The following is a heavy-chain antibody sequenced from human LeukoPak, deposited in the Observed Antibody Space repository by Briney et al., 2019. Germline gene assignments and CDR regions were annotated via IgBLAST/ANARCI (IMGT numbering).Heavy chain of an antibody. CDR3: ARGVYCSGGSCYSVDP. D-gene: IGHD2-15*01. V-gene: IGHV1-46*01. Sequence: GASVKVPCKASGYTFSMYNMHWVRQAPGQGLEWMGIINPSGGSTSYAQKFQGRVTMTRDTSTSTVYMELSSLRSEDTAAYYCARGVYCSGGSCYSVDPWGQGTLVTVSS. J-gene: IGHJ5*02. CDR2: INPSGGST. CDR1: GYTFSMYN.